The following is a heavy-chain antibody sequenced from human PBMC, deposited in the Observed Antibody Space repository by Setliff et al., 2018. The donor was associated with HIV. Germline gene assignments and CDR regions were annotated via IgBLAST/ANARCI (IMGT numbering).Heavy chain of an antibody. Sequence: ASVKVSCKASGYTFTSCFLHWGRQAPGQGLEYMGISNPSDGRADYVEKFQDRVTITRDTSTSTVYMEMSSLSSEDTAVYYCATSPEEGTSYFDYWGQGTLVTVSS. D-gene: IGHD2-2*01. CDR3: ATSPEEGTSYFDY. CDR2: SNPSDGRA. CDR1: GYTFTSCF. V-gene: IGHV1-46*01. J-gene: IGHJ4*02.